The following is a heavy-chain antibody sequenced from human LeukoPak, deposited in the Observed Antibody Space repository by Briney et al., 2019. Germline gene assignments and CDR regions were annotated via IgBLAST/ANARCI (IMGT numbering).Heavy chain of an antibody. CDR1: GGSFSGYY. Sequence: SETLSLTCSVYGGSFSGYYWSWIRQPPGKGLEWIGEINHSGSTNYNPSLKSRVTISVDTSKNQFSLKLSSVTAADTAVYYCAEGNYYDSSGYYPIYYFDYWGQGTLVTVSS. CDR2: INHSGST. V-gene: IGHV4-34*01. D-gene: IGHD3-22*01. J-gene: IGHJ4*02. CDR3: AEGNYYDSSGYYPIYYFDY.